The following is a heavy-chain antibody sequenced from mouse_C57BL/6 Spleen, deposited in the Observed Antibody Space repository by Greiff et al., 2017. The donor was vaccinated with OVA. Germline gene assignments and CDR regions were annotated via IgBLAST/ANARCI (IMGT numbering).Heavy chain of an antibody. CDR3: ARAVVATDYFDV. Sequence: VQLQESGAELVRPGSSVKLSCKASGYTFTSYWMDWVKQRPGQGLEWIGNIYPSDSETHYNQKFKDKATLTVDKSSSTAYMQLSSLTSEDSAVYYCARAVVATDYFDVWGTGTTVTVSS. J-gene: IGHJ1*03. CDR2: IYPSDSET. CDR1: GYTFTSYW. D-gene: IGHD1-1*01. V-gene: IGHV1-61*01.